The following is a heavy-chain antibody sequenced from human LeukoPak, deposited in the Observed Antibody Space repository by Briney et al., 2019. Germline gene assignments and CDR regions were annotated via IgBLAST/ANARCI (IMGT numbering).Heavy chain of an antibody. V-gene: IGHV1-46*01. J-gene: IGHJ5*02. Sequence: GASVKVSCKASGYTFTCYYMHWVRQAPGQGLEWMGIINPSGGSTSYAQKFQGRVTMTRDTSTSTVYMELSSLRSEDTAVYYCASLIFGGENWFDPWGQGTLVTVSS. CDR2: INPSGGST. CDR3: ASLIFGGENWFDP. D-gene: IGHD3-3*01. CDR1: GYTFTCYY.